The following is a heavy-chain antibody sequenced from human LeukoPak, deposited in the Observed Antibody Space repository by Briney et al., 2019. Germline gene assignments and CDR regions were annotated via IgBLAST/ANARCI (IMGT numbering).Heavy chain of an antibody. J-gene: IGHJ4*02. D-gene: IGHD3-22*01. CDR3: AKDISGYYDSNGYFDY. CDR2: ISGSGGST. V-gene: IGHV3-23*01. CDR1: GFTFSSYA. Sequence: GGSLRLSCAASGFTFSSYAMSWVRQAPGKGLEWVSAISGSGGSTYYADSVKGRFTISRDNSKNTLYLQMNSLRAEDTAVYYCAKDISGYYDSNGYFDYWGQGTLVTVSS.